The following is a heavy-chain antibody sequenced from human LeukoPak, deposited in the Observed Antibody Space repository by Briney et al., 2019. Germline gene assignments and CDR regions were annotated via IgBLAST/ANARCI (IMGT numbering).Heavy chain of an antibody. J-gene: IGHJ3*02. CDR2: VYTSGST. CDR1: GGSISSYY. CDR3: ARDAPGGAFDI. Sequence: SETLSLTCTVSGGSISSYYWSWIRQPAGKGLEWIGRVYTSGSTTYNPSLKSRVTTSVDTSKNQFSLNLSSVTAADTAVYYCARDAPGGAFDIWGQGTMVTVSS. V-gene: IGHV4-4*07. D-gene: IGHD3-10*01.